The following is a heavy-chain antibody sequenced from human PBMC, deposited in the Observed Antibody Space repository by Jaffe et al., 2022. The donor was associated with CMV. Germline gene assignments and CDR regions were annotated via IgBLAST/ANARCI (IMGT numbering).Heavy chain of an antibody. CDR1: GYNFTSYD. D-gene: IGHD2-21*02. J-gene: IGHJ4*02. Sequence: QVQLVQSGAEVKKPGASVKVSCKTSGYNFTSYDINWVRQASGQGLEWMGWMNPDTGSTGYAQKFQGRVTMTWITSISTAYMELSSLSSEDTAVYYCARGVGNTVVTIEYYFDYWGLGTLVTVPS. CDR3: ARGVGNTVVTIEYYFDY. CDR2: MNPDTGST. V-gene: IGHV1-8*01.